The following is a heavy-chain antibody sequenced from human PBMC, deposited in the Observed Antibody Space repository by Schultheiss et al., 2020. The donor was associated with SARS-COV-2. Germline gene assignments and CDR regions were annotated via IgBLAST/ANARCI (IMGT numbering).Heavy chain of an antibody. J-gene: IGHJ6*02. CDR2: ISGSGGST. CDR1: GFTFSSYA. CDR3: AGNGVYYYYGMDV. V-gene: IGHV3-23*01. D-gene: IGHD2-8*01. Sequence: GGSLRLSCAASGFTFSSYAMSWVRQAPGKGLEWVSAISGSGGSTYYADSVKGRFTISRDNSKNTLYLQMNSLRAEDTAVYYCAGNGVYYYYGMDVWGQGTTVTVSS.